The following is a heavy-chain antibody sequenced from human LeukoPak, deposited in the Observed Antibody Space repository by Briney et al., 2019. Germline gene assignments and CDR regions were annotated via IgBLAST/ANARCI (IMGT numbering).Heavy chain of an antibody. CDR3: ASSYSSSWYEIYYYYGMDV. Sequence: GGSLRLSCAASGFTFSSYEMNWVRQARGEGVEWGSYISSSGSTIYYADSGKGRFTISRNNAKNSLYPKMNSLRAEDTAVYYCASSYSSSWYEIYYYYGMDVWGQGTTVTVSS. CDR1: GFTFSSYE. CDR2: ISSSGSTI. J-gene: IGHJ6*02. V-gene: IGHV3-48*03. D-gene: IGHD6-13*01.